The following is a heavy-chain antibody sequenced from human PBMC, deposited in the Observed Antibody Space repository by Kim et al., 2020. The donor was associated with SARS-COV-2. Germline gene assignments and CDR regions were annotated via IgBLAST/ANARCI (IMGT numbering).Heavy chain of an antibody. Sequence: SETLSLTCTVSGGSISSSSYYWGWIRQPPGKGLGWIGTMYYSGNAYYNPSLKSRVTMSVDRSKNQFSLKVSSVTAADTAVYYRARDPSRDWYYDLWGRGT. CDR2: MYYSGNA. J-gene: IGHJ2*01. CDR1: GGSISSSSYY. V-gene: IGHV4-39*07. CDR3: ARDPSRDWYYDL.